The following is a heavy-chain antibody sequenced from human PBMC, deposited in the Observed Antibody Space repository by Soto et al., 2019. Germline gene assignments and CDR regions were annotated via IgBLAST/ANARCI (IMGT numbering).Heavy chain of an antibody. Sequence: SETLSLTCTFSCGSVISGNYFWSWIRQPPGKGLEWIGYIHSSGSTNYNPSLKSRVTISLDTSRNQFSLKLTSVTAADTAVYYCAILTKPTAVTTAFRGGYGLDVWGQGTTVTVSS. V-gene: IGHV4-61*01. J-gene: IGHJ6*02. D-gene: IGHD4-17*01. CDR2: IHSSGST. CDR1: CGSVISGNYF. CDR3: AILTKPTAVTTAFRGGYGLDV.